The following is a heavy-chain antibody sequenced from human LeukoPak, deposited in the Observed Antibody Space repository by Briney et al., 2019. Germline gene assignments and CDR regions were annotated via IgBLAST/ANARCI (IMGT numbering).Heavy chain of an antibody. CDR1: GFTLSSNY. Sequence: GGSLRLSCAASGFTLSSNYMSWVRHAPGKGLEWVSIIYSSGSTYYADSVKGRFTISRDNSKNTLYLQMNSLRDEDTAVYYCARHLSGDDIWGQGTMVTVSS. V-gene: IGHV3-53*01. D-gene: IGHD4-17*01. CDR2: IYSSGST. CDR3: ARHLSGDDI. J-gene: IGHJ3*02.